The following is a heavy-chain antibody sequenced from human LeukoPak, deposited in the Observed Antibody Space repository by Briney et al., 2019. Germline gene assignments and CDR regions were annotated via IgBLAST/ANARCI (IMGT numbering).Heavy chain of an antibody. V-gene: IGHV4-39*01. CDR3: ARHLRPLKGILSGGYYMDV. CDR2: IYYSGST. Sequence: SGTLSLTCTVSGGSFSSSTYYWGWIRQPPGKGLEWIGSIYYSGSTYYNPSLKSRVTMSVDTSKNQFSLKLSSVTAADTAVYYCARHLRPLKGILSGGYYMDVWGKGTTVTVSS. CDR1: GGSFSSSTYY. J-gene: IGHJ6*03. D-gene: IGHD1-14*01.